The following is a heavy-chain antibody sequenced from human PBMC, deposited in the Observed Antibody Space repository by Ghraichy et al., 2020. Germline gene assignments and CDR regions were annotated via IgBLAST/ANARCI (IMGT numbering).Heavy chain of an antibody. J-gene: IGHJ3*02. D-gene: IGHD1-26*01. CDR2: ISAYNGNT. Sequence: ASVKVSCKASGYTFTSYGISWVRQAPGQGLEWMGWISAYNGNTNYAQKLQGRVTMTTDTSTSTAYMELRSLRSDDTAVYYCARDAYSGSYLVDDAFDIWGQGTMVTVSS. V-gene: IGHV1-18*01. CDR1: GYTFTSYG. CDR3: ARDAYSGSYLVDDAFDI.